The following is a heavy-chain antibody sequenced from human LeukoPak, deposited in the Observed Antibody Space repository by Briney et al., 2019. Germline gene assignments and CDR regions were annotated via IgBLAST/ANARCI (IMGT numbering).Heavy chain of an antibody. Sequence: GGSLRLSCAASGFTFSSYEGNWVGQAAGKGLEGVSYISSSGSTIYYADSVTGRFTISRDNAKNSLYLQMNSLRAEDTAVYYCAELGITMIGGLWGKGTAVTISS. CDR3: AELGITMIGGL. CDR1: GFTFSSYE. CDR2: ISSSGSTI. J-gene: IGHJ6*04. D-gene: IGHD3-10*02. V-gene: IGHV3-48*03.